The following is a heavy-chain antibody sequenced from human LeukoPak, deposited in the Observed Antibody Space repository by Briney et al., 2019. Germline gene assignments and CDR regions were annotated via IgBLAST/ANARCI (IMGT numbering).Heavy chain of an antibody. D-gene: IGHD3-9*01. CDR1: GGTFSSYA. Sequence: SVKVSCKASGGTFSSYAISWVRQAPGQGLEWMGGIIPIFGTANYAQKFQGRVTITADKSTSTAYMELSSLRSEDTAVYYCAREMDGYDILTGYFDYWGQGTLVTVSS. V-gene: IGHV1-69*06. CDR2: IIPIFGTA. CDR3: AREMDGYDILTGYFDY. J-gene: IGHJ4*02.